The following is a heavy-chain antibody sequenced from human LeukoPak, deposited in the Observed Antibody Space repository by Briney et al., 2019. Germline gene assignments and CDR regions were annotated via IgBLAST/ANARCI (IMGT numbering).Heavy chain of an antibody. CDR3: ARVLPYGDYDYYFDY. CDR1: GFTFSSYE. V-gene: IGHV3-48*03. CDR2: ISSSGSTI. D-gene: IGHD4-17*01. Sequence: GGSLRLSRAASGFTFSSYEMNWVRQAPGKGLEWVSYISSSGSTIYYADSVKGRFTISRDNAENSLYLQMNSLRAEDTAVYYCARVLPYGDYDYYFDYWGQGTLVTVSS. J-gene: IGHJ4*02.